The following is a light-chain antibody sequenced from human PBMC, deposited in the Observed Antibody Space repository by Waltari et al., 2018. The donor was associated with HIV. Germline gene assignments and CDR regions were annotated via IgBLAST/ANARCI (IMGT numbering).Light chain of an antibody. CDR3: QDYSRSPFT. Sequence: EIVLTQTPDTLFLSPGERAIMQGRASHSIPNNFLAWYSHRRGQAPQFLMYGASRRAADIPDRFSGSGSGTEFTLVISRVEPEDFAVYFCQDYSRSPFTFGGGTTV. J-gene: IGKJ4*01. CDR2: GAS. V-gene: IGKV3-20*01. CDR1: HSIPNNF.